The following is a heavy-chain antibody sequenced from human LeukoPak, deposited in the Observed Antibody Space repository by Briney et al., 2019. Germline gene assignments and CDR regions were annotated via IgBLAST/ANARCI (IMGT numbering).Heavy chain of an antibody. D-gene: IGHD3-22*01. CDR3: ARDGLDYYDSSGYYHY. V-gene: IGHV3-53*01. CDR2: IYSGGRT. J-gene: IGHJ4*02. Sequence: GGSLRLSCAASGFTVSSNYMSWVRQAPGKGRGGASVIYSGGRTYYADSVKGRFTISRDNSKNTLYLQMNSLRAEDTAVYYCARDGLDYYDSSGYYHYWGQGTLVTVSS. CDR1: GFTVSSNY.